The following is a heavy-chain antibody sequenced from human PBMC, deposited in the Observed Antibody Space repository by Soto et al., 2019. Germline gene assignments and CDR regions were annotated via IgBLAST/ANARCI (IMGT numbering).Heavy chain of an antibody. CDR1: GGSISTSDYS. CDR2: IYHTGTT. CDR3: VRERTIFGVAPGGGVDV. V-gene: IGHV4-30-2*01. J-gene: IGHJ6*02. D-gene: IGHD3-3*01. Sequence: PSASLYLTCSVSGGSISTSDYSWRWLRPPPGRGLEWLGSIYHTGTTHYIPSLKNRLTMSLDKSKNQFSLDLTSVTAADTALYYCVRERTIFGVAPGGGVDVWGQGTTVTVSS.